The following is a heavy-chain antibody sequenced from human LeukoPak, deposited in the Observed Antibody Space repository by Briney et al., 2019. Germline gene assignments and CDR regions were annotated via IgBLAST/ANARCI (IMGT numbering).Heavy chain of an antibody. V-gene: IGHV1-46*01. CDR2: INPSGGST. J-gene: IGHJ5*02. CDR1: GYTFTNYY. Sequence: ASVKVSCKASGYTFTNYYVHWVRQAPGQGLEWMGVINPSGGSTNYAQKSQGRVTMTRDTSTSTVYMEMTSLGSEDTAVYYCARDSTVTTFRGCVDPWGQGTLVTVSS. D-gene: IGHD4-17*01. CDR3: ARDSTVTTFRGCVDP.